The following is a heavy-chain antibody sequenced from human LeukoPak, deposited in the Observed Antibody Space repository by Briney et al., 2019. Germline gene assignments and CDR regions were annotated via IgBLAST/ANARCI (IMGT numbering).Heavy chain of an antibody. J-gene: IGHJ4*02. CDR2: IYYSGST. Sequence: SETLSLTCTVSGDSISRYYWGWIRQPPGKGLEWIGSIYYSGSTYYNPSLKSRVTISVDTSKNQFSLKLSSVTAADTAVYYCAREDHYYGSGSPFDYWGQGTLVTVSS. V-gene: IGHV4-39*07. CDR3: AREDHYYGSGSPFDY. CDR1: GDSISRYY. D-gene: IGHD3-10*01.